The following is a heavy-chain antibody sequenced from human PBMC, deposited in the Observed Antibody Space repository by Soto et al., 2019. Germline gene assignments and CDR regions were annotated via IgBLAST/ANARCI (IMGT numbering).Heavy chain of an antibody. V-gene: IGHV4-30-2*01. Sequence: SETLSLTCAVSGGSISSGGYSWSWIRQPPGKGLEWIGYIGHSGSTYYNPSLKSRVTISIDTSKNQLSLKLSSVTAADTAVYYCAKDSRIVVVTAPYDYWGQGTLVTVSS. CDR1: GGSISSGGYS. CDR2: IGHSGST. D-gene: IGHD2-21*02. CDR3: AKDSRIVVVTAPYDY. J-gene: IGHJ4*02.